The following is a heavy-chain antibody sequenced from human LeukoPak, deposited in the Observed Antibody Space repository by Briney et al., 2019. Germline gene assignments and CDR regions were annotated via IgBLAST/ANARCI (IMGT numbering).Heavy chain of an antibody. CDR1: GFTFSSYG. CDR2: ISYHGSNK. V-gene: IGHV3-30*03. Sequence: SGGSLRLSCAASGFTFSSYGMHWVRQAPGKGLEWVAVISYHGSNKYYADSVKGRFTISRDNSKNTLYLQMNSLSAEDTAVYYCAPDQYSSGWSFDYWREGTLVPVSS. D-gene: IGHD6-19*01. J-gene: IGHJ4*02. CDR3: APDQYSSGWSFDY.